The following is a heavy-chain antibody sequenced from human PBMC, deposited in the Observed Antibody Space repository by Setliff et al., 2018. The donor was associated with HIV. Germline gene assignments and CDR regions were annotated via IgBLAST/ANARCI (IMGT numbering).Heavy chain of an antibody. D-gene: IGHD3-22*01. V-gene: IGHV4-4*09. Sequence: SETLSLTCTVSGGSISSYYWSWIRLPPGKGLEWIGYIYTSGSTNYNPSLRSRVTISVDTSKNQFSLNLTSVTAADTAVYYCASLGSSGYYFHYWGQGILVTVS. CDR2: IYTSGST. J-gene: IGHJ4*02. CDR3: ASLGSSGYYFHY. CDR1: GGSISSYY.